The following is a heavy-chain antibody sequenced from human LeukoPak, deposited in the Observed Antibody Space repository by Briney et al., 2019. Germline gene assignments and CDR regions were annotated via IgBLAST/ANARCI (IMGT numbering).Heavy chain of an antibody. J-gene: IGHJ6*03. CDR1: GYTFTSYY. Sequence: ASVKVSCKASGYTFTSYYMHWVRQAPGQGLEWMGCINPKSGGTNYAQKFQGRVTMTRDTPISTAYMELSSLKSDDTAVYYCARDYEDYYYYYMDVWGKGTTVTVSS. CDR3: ARDYEDYYYYYMDV. V-gene: IGHV1-2*02. CDR2: INPKSGGT. D-gene: IGHD5-12*01.